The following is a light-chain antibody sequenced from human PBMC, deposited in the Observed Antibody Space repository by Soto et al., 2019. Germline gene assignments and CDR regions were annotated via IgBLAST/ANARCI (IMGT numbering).Light chain of an antibody. CDR2: AAS. CDR3: QQYNDYSAWT. J-gene: IGKJ1*01. V-gene: IGKV1D-8*03. CDR1: QGISSY. Sequence: VIWMPQSPYLLSASTGDRFTISCRISQGISSYLAWYQQKPGKAPELLIYAASTLQSGVPSRFSGSGSGTGFTLTISSLRPDDFATYYCQQYNDYSAWTFGQGTKVDIK.